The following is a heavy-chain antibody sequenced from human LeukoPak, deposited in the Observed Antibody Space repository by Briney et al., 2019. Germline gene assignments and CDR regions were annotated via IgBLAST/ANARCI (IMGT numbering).Heavy chain of an antibody. V-gene: IGHV3-49*03. Sequence: PGGSLRLSCAASGFTFSSYAMSWLRQAPGKGLEWVGFIRSKAYGGTTEYAASVKGRFTISRDDSKSIAYLQMNSLKTEDTAVYYCTRDSSYYYDSSGSDYFDYWGQGTLVTVSS. CDR3: TRDSSYYYDSSGSDYFDY. D-gene: IGHD3-22*01. CDR1: GFTFSSYA. CDR2: IRSKAYGGTT. J-gene: IGHJ4*02.